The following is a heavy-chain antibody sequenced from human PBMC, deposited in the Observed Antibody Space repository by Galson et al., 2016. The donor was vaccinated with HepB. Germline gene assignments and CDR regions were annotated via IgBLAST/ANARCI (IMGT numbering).Heavy chain of an antibody. D-gene: IGHD1-26*01. Sequence: SLRLSCAASGFTFSGYSMNWVRQAPGKGLEWVTSISSSSTYIYYADSVKGRFTISRDNAKNSLSLQMNSLRADDTAVYYCVFGATGAFDFWGRGTMVTVSS. CDR1: GFTFSGYS. J-gene: IGHJ3*01. V-gene: IGHV3-21*01. CDR2: ISSSSTYI. CDR3: VFGATGAFDF.